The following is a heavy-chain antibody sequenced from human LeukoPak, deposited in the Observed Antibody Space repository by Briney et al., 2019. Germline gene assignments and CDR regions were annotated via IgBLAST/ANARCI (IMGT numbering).Heavy chain of an antibody. CDR1: GFTFTTYP. D-gene: IGHD2-8*01. J-gene: IGHJ4*02. V-gene: IGHV3-23*01. CDR2: ISASGGGT. CDR3: AKAPHCPNDVCRYFDY. Sequence: GGSLRLSCAASGFTFTTYPMSWVRQAPGKGLEWVSAISASGGGTYYADSVKGRFTISRDNSRSTVFLQMSSLRAEDTAVYYCAKAPHCPNDVCRYFDYWGQGILVTVSA.